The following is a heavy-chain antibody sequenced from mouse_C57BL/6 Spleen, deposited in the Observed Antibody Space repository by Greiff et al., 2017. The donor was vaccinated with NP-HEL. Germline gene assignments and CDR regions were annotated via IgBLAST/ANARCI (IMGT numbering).Heavy chain of an antibody. CDR2: IYPGDGDT. CDR1: GYAFSSYW. V-gene: IGHV1-80*01. Sequence: VMLVESGAELVKPGASVKISCKASGYAFSSYWMNWVKQRPGKGLEWIGQIYPGDGDTSYNGKFKGKATLTADKSSSTAYMQLSSLTSEDSAVYFCARSSSYYSGSSYNYWGQGTTLTVSS. J-gene: IGHJ2*01. D-gene: IGHD1-1*01. CDR3: ARSSSYYSGSSYNY.